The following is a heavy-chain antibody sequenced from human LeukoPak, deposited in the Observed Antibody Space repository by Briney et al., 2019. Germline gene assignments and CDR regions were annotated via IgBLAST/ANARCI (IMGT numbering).Heavy chain of an antibody. CDR3: ARDTYGSGSSTFDY. J-gene: IGHJ4*02. Sequence: GGSLRLSCAASGFTFSSYGMHWVRQAPGKGLEWVAFIRYDGSNKYYADSVKGRFTISRDNSKNTLYLQMNSLRAEDTAVYYCARDTYGSGSSTFDYWGQGTLVTVSS. CDR1: GFTFSSYG. CDR2: IRYDGSNK. V-gene: IGHV3-30*02. D-gene: IGHD3-10*01.